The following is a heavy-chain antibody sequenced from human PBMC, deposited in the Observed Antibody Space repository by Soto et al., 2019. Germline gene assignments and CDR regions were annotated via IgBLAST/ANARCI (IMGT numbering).Heavy chain of an antibody. CDR3: ARHTPAISISDH. V-gene: IGHV4-59*08. CDR2: IYYSGST. CDR1: GGSISSYY. Sequence: SETLSLTCTVSGGSISSYYWSWIRQPPGKGLEWIGSIYYSGSTNYNPSLKSRVTISVDTSKNQFSLKLSSVTAADTAVYYCARHTPAISISDHWGQGTLVTVSS. J-gene: IGHJ4*02. D-gene: IGHD2-15*01.